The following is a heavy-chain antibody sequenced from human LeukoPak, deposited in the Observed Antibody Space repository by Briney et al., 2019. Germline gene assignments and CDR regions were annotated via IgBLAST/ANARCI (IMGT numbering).Heavy chain of an antibody. D-gene: IGHD2-21*01. CDR3: AGDRIEGATSDFDY. V-gene: IGHV3-66*01. Sequence: GGSLRLSCAASGLTVSDNFMSWVRQAPGKGLEWVSVLYRGGNTYYADSVRGRFTISRDNSKNMVYLQMNSLTAEDTAVCYCAGDRIEGATSDFDYWGQGTLVTVSS. CDR2: LYRGGNT. CDR1: GLTVSDNF. J-gene: IGHJ4*02.